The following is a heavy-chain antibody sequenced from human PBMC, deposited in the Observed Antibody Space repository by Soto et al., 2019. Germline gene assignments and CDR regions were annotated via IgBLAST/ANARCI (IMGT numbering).Heavy chain of an antibody. D-gene: IGHD3-10*01. J-gene: IGHJ4*02. V-gene: IGHV3-11*05. CDR2: IDSGSRYK. CDR1: GFTFSDYS. CDR3: ARGRLYGGDPPPSDY. Sequence: QVQLVESGGVLVKPGGSLRLSCAASGFTFSDYSMSWFRRAPGKGLEWLSYIDSGSRYKNYADSVKGRSTISRDNAQNNLHLELNSLKVEDTETDFWARGRLYGGDPPPSDYWGQGTGVTVSS.